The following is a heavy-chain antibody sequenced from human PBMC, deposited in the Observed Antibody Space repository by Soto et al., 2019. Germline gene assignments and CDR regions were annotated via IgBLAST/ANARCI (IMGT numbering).Heavy chain of an antibody. CDR2: VSSDGSNK. V-gene: IGHV3-30-3*01. Sequence: GGSLRLSCAASGFTFSSYAMHWVRQAPGKGLEWVALVSSDGSNKYSADSVKGRFTVSRDNSKNTLYLQMNRLRAEDTAVYYCARVTQSSAYNWNYYYGLDVWGQGTTVTVSS. CDR3: ARVTQSSAYNWNYYYGLDV. J-gene: IGHJ6*02. CDR1: GFTFSSYA. D-gene: IGHD1-20*01.